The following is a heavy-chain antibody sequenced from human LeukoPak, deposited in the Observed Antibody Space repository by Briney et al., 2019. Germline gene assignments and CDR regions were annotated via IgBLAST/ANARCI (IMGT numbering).Heavy chain of an antibody. CDR2: IYTSGST. J-gene: IGHJ4*02. Sequence: SETLSLTCTVSGGSISSYYWSWIRQPAGKGLEWIGLIYTSGSTNYNPSLKSRVTMSVDTSKNQFSLKLSSVTAADTAVYYCARERGFYYGSGSYSRFDYWGQGTLVTVSS. D-gene: IGHD3-10*01. CDR3: ARERGFYYGSGSYSRFDY. CDR1: GGSISSYY. V-gene: IGHV4-4*07.